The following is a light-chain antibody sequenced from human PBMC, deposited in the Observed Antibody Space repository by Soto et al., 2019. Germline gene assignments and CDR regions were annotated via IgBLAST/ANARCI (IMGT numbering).Light chain of an antibody. J-gene: IGKJ4*01. CDR1: QAVPNN. V-gene: IGKV1-39*01. CDR2: VAS. Sequence: DIQMTQSPSTLSAYVGDRVTITCRPSQAVPNNMAWYQQKPGKAPTVLINVASTLRSGVPSRFSGSGSGTDFNLTINSLQPEDFATYFCQQSFTTPLTFGGGTKVDIK. CDR3: QQSFTTPLT.